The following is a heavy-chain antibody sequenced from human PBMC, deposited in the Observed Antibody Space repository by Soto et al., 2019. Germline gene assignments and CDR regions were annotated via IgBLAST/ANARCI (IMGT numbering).Heavy chain of an antibody. CDR1: GYSFTSYW. J-gene: IGHJ4*02. D-gene: IGHD6-13*01. CDR2: IYPGDSDT. Sequence: GESLKISCKGSGYSFTSYWIGWVRQMPGKGLEWMGIIYPGDSDTRYSPSFQGQVTISGXXXXXTXYXQXXXLKAXDTAMYYCARSIAAAGVDWGQGTLVTGSS. CDR3: ARSIAAAGVD. V-gene: IGHV5-51*01.